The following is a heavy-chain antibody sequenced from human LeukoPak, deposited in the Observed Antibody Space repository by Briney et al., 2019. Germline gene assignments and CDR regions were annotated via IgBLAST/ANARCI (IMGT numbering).Heavy chain of an antibody. D-gene: IGHD4-17*01. Sequence: GRSLRLSCAASGFTFDDYAMHWVRQAPGKGLEWVSGISWNSGSIGYADSAKSRFTISRDNAKNSLYLQMNSLRAEDTALYYCAKDTDYGDYGGWFDPWGQGTLVTVSS. CDR3: AKDTDYGDYGGWFDP. J-gene: IGHJ5*02. V-gene: IGHV3-9*01. CDR2: ISWNSGSI. CDR1: GFTFDDYA.